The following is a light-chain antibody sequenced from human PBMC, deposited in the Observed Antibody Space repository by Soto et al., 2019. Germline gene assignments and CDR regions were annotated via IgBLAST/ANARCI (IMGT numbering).Light chain of an antibody. J-gene: IGKJ4*01. V-gene: IGKV4-1*01. CDR1: KSVLYGSNNYNY. CDR2: WAS. Sequence: EMLMTKSQDSLARSPGESAPIHCKYSKSVLYGSNNYNYLAWYQQKPGQPPKLRSTWASTREPGVSGRFSGSGFATDFTLTISSLRSEDVFFYYCQQYYVTPLTCGGGS. CDR3: QQYYVTPLT.